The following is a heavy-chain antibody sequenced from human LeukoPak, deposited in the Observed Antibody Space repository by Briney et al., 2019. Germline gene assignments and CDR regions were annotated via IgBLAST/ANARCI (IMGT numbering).Heavy chain of an antibody. D-gene: IGHD3-22*01. J-gene: IGHJ5*02. CDR3: AREDYYDSSGYHWFDP. CDR2: INPNSGGT. Sequence: ASVKVSCKASGYTFTGYYMHWVRQAPGQGLEWMGWINPNSGGTNYAQKFQGRVTMTGDTSISTAYMELSRLRSDDTAVYYCAREDYYDSSGYHWFDPWGQGTLVTVSS. V-gene: IGHV1-2*02. CDR1: GYTFTGYY.